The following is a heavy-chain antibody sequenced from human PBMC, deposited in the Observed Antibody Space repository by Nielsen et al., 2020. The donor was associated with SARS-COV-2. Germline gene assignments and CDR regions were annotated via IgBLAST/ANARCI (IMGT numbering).Heavy chain of an antibody. CDR2: IYYSGST. CDR3: ASLIAVAGNPYYYGMDV. V-gene: IGHV4-59*08. J-gene: IGHJ6*02. Sequence: SETLSLTCTVSGGSISSYYWSWIRQPPGKGPEWIGYIYYSGSTNYNPSLKSRVTISVDTSKNQFSLKLSSVTAADTAVYYCASLIAVAGNPYYYGMDVWGQGTTVTVSS. CDR1: GGSISSYY. D-gene: IGHD6-19*01.